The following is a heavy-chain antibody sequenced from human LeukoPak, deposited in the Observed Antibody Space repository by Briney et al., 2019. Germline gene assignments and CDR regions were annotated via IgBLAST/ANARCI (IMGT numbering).Heavy chain of an antibody. CDR1: GGSISNYY. D-gene: IGHD3-22*01. Sequence: SETLSLTCTVSGGSISNYYWSWIRQPPGKGLEWIGYIFYTGSINYNPSLRGRVTISVDTSKSQFSLRLGSVTAADTAVYYCARSYSASYDSPAGWFDPWGQGTLVTVSS. J-gene: IGHJ5*02. V-gene: IGHV4-59*08. CDR3: ARSYSASYDSPAGWFDP. CDR2: IFYTGSI.